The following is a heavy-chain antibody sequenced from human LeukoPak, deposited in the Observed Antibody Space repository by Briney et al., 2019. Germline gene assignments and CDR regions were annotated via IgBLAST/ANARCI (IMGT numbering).Heavy chain of an antibody. V-gene: IGHV3-30*18. Sequence: GRSLRLSCAASGFTFSSYGMHWVRQAPGKGLEWVAVISYDGSNKYYADSVKGRFTISRDNSKNTLYLQMNSLRAEDTAVYYCAKDRGSYGSGDLFDYWGQGTLVTVSS. CDR3: AKDRGSYGSGDLFDY. D-gene: IGHD3-10*01. CDR1: GFTFSSYG. J-gene: IGHJ4*02. CDR2: ISYDGSNK.